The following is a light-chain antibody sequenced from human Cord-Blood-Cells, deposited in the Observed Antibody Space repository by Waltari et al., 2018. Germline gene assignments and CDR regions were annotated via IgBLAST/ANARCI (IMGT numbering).Light chain of an antibody. CDR2: DAS. J-gene: IGKJ5*01. CDR3: PQRSNWVT. Sequence: EIVLTQSPATLSLSPGERATLSFRASQSVSSYLAWYQQKPGQAPRLPIYDASNRASGIPARFIGGGSGTDFTHTMSRLAPEYFAVYFCPQRSNWVTFGQRTPLEI. CDR1: QSVSSY. V-gene: IGKV3-11*01.